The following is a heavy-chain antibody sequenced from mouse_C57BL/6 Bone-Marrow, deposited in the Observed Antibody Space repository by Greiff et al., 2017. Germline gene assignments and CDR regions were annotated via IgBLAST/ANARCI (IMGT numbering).Heavy chain of an antibody. V-gene: IGHV1-52*01. CDR1: GYTFTSYW. D-gene: IGHD1-1*01. J-gene: IGHJ2*01. CDR2: IDPSDSET. CDR3: ARWGTVVAYYFDY. Sequence: QVQLQQPGAELVRPGSSVTLSCKASGYTFTSYWMHWVKQRPIQGLEWIGNIDPSDSETHYNQKFKDKATLTVDKSSSTAYMQLSSLTSEDSAVYYCARWGTVVAYYFDYWGQGTTLTVSS.